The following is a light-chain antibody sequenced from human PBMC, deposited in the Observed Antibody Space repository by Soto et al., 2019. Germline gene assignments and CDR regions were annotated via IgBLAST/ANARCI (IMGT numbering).Light chain of an antibody. J-gene: IGKJ1*01. CDR3: QQYGSSSWT. Sequence: EIELTQSPGTLSLSPGERATLSCRASQSVRSTSLVWYQQKPGQAPRLLIYGASSRATGIPDRFSGSGSGTDFTLTISRLEPEDSAVYYCQQYGSSSWTFGQGTRVEIK. CDR2: GAS. V-gene: IGKV3-20*01. CDR1: QSVRSTS.